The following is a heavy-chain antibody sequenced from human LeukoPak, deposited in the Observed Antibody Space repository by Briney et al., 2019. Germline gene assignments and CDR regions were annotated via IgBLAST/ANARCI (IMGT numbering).Heavy chain of an antibody. CDR1: GFTFSSYA. CDR2: ISGSGGST. V-gene: IGHV3-23*01. J-gene: IGHJ4*02. Sequence: GGSLRLSCAASGFTFSSYAMSWVRQAPGKGLEWVSAISGSGGSTYYADSVKGRFTISRDNSKNTLYLQMSSLRAEDTAVYYCAKRDNYGDYPFDYWGQGTLVTISS. D-gene: IGHD4-17*01. CDR3: AKRDNYGDYPFDY.